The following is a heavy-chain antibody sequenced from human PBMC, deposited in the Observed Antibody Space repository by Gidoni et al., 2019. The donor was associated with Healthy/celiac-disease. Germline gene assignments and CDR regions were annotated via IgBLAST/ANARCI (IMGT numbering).Heavy chain of an antibody. Sequence: QVQLQESGPGLVKPSQTLSLTCTVSGGSISSGGYYWSWIRQHPGKGLEWIGYIYYSGSTYYNPSLKSRVTISVDTSKNQFSLKLSSVTAADTAVYYCARDHNWGEYYYGMDVWGQGTTVTVSS. J-gene: IGHJ6*02. CDR1: GGSISSGGYY. D-gene: IGHD7-27*01. CDR3: ARDHNWGEYYYGMDV. CDR2: IYYSGST. V-gene: IGHV4-31*03.